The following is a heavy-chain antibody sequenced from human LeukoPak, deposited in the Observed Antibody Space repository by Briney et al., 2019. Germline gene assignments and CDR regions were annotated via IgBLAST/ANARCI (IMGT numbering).Heavy chain of an antibody. D-gene: IGHD3-22*01. CDR3: ARVVTMIVVNLPWFDP. Sequence: SETLSLTCGVYGGSFSGYYWSWIRQPPEINHSGSTNYNPSLKSRVTISVDTSKNQFSLKLSSVTAADTAVYYCARVVTMIVVNLPWFDPWGQGTLVTVSS. CDR1: GGSFSGYY. J-gene: IGHJ5*02. CDR2: INHSGST. V-gene: IGHV4-34*01.